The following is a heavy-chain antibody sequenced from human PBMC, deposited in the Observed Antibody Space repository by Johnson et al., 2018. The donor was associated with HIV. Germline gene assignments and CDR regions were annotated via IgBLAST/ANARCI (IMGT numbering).Heavy chain of an antibody. CDR2: IGTAGDT. CDR3: ARSSWYGGAFDI. V-gene: IGHV3-13*01. J-gene: IGHJ3*02. D-gene: IGHD6-13*01. Sequence: VQLVESGGGLVQPGGSLRLSCAASGFTFSSYDMHWVRQATGKRLEWVSAIGTAGDTYYPGSVKGRFTISRENAKNSLYLQMNSLRAGDTAVYYCARSSWYGGAFDIWGQWTMVTVSS. CDR1: GFTFSSYD.